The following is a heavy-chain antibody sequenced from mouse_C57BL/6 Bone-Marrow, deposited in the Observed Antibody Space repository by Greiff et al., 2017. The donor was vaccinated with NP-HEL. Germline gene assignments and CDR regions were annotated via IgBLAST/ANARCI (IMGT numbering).Heavy chain of an antibody. Sequence: EVQLVESGGGLVKPGGSLKLSCAASGFTFSDYGMHWVRQAPEKGLEWVAYISSGSSTIYYADTVKGRFTISRDNAKNTLFLQMTSLRSEDTAMYYCARTYGNYEGDYFDYWGQGTTLTVSS. CDR3: ARTYGNYEGDYFDY. CDR2: ISSGSSTI. CDR1: GFTFSDYG. V-gene: IGHV5-17*01. D-gene: IGHD2-10*02. J-gene: IGHJ2*01.